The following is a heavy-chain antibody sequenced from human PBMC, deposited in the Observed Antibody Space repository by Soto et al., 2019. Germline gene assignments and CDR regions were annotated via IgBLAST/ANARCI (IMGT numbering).Heavy chain of an antibody. Sequence: PGGSLRLSCAASGFTFSSYAMSWVRQAPGKGLEWVSAISGSGGSTYYADSVKGRFTISRDNSKNTLYLQMNSLRAEDTAVYYCAKDQGYCSGGSCYIYYYYGMDVWGQGTTVTVSS. J-gene: IGHJ6*02. CDR2: ISGSGGST. V-gene: IGHV3-23*01. CDR3: AKDQGYCSGGSCYIYYYYGMDV. CDR1: GFTFSSYA. D-gene: IGHD2-15*01.